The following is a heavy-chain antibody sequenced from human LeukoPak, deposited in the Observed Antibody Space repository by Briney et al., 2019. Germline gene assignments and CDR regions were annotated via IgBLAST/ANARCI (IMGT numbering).Heavy chain of an antibody. CDR2: ISYDGSNK. V-gene: IGHV3-30-3*01. J-gene: IGHJ4*02. CDR1: GFTFSSYA. D-gene: IGHD5-18*01. CDR3: AKGIFTRKPGHTAMPEGYFDY. Sequence: PGGSLRLSCAASGFTFSSYAMHWVRQAPGKGLEWVAVISYDGSNKYYADSVKGRFTISRDNSKNTLYLQMNSLRAEDTAVYYCAKGIFTRKPGHTAMPEGYFDYWGQGTLVTVSS.